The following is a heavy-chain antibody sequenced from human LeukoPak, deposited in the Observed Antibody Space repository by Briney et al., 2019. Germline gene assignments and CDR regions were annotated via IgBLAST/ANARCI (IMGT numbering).Heavy chain of an antibody. CDR1: GFTFSTNA. V-gene: IGHV3-23*01. D-gene: IGHD1-26*01. CDR2: ISGSGAST. Sequence: GGSLRLSCLTSGFTFSTNAMSWVLQAPGKGLEWISGISGSGASTYYADSVTGRFTISRDNSRNTLYLQMNSLRGDDTAVYYCAKDVGKWESLHFFDYWGQGTLVTVSS. J-gene: IGHJ4*02. CDR3: AKDVGKWESLHFFDY.